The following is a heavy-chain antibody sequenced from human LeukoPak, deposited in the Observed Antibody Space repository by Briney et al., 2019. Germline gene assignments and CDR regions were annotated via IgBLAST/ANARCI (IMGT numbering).Heavy chain of an antibody. CDR1: GGTISSYA. D-gene: IGHD2-2*01. CDR2: IIPILGIA. J-gene: IGHJ6*02. Sequence: SVKLSCTASGGTISSYAISWVRKAPGQGLERMGVIIPILGIANYAQKFQGRVTITADNSTSTAYMELSSLRSEDTAVYYCGRDRCVVVPAAQGYGMDVWGQGTTVTVSS. V-gene: IGHV1-69*10. CDR3: GRDRCVVVPAAQGYGMDV.